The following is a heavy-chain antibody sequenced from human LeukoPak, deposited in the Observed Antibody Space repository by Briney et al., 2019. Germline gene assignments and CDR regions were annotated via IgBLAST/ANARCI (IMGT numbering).Heavy chain of an antibody. CDR2: IYYSGST. J-gene: IGHJ4*02. D-gene: IGHD6-13*01. CDR3: ARGLAAAGKPFDY. CDR1: GFTFSSYA. V-gene: IGHV4-39*01. Sequence: PGGSLRLSCAASGFTFSSYAMSWVRQAPGKGLEWIGSIYYSGSTYYNPSLKSRVTISVDTSKNQFSLKLSSVTAADTAVYYCARGLAAAGKPFDYWGQGTLVTVSS.